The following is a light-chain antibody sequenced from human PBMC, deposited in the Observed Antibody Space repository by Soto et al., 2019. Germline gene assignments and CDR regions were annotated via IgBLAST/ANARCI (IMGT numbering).Light chain of an antibody. V-gene: IGKV1-39*01. CDR2: AAS. Sequence: DIQMTQSPSSLSASVGDRVTITCRASQSIANYLNWYQQKPGKAPKLLIYAASTLQSGVPSKFSGSGFGTDFTLTINSLQTEDFATYYCQQNYSPPPITFGQGTRLEIK. J-gene: IGKJ5*01. CDR3: QQNYSPPPIT. CDR1: QSIANY.